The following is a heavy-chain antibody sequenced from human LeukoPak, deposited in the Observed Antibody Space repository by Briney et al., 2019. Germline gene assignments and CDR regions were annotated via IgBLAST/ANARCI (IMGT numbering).Heavy chain of an antibody. D-gene: IGHD3-22*01. Sequence: ASVKVSCKASGGSFSSYAISWVRQAPGQGLEWMGGIIPIFGTANYAQKFQGRVTITADKSTSTAYMELSSLRSEDTAVYYCARHDSSGFDAFDIWGQGTMVTVSS. CDR3: ARHDSSGFDAFDI. CDR1: GGSFSSYA. CDR2: IIPIFGTA. V-gene: IGHV1-69*06. J-gene: IGHJ3*02.